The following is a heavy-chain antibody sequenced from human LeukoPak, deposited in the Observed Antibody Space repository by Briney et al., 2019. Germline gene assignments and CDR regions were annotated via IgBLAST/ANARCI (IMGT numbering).Heavy chain of an antibody. D-gene: IGHD3-16*01. CDR2: ISYDGSNK. Sequence: GGSLRLSCAASGFTFSSYGMHWVRQAPGKGLEWVAVISYDGSNKYYADSVKGRFTISRDNSKNTLYLQMNSLRAEDTAVYYCAKDLGGEYYFDYRGQGTLVTVSS. CDR3: AKDLGGEYYFDY. CDR1: GFTFSSYG. J-gene: IGHJ4*02. V-gene: IGHV3-30*18.